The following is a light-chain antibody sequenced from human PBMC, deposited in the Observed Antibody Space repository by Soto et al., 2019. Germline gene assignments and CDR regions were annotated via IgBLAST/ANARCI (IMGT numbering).Light chain of an antibody. Sequence: VQMTQSPSTLSASAGDRVTLSCRASQSISSWLAWYQQKPGQAPKLLIYRASTRDSGIPARFSGSGSGTEFTLTISSLQSDDLAPYFCQQYDSYPYIFGQGTKLEI. CDR2: RAS. CDR3: QQYDSYPYI. V-gene: IGKV1-5*03. CDR1: QSISSW. J-gene: IGKJ2*01.